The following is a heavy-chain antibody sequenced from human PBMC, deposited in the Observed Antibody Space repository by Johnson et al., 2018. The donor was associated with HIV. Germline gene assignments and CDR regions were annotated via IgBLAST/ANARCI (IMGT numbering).Heavy chain of an antibody. V-gene: IGHV3-74*01. J-gene: IGHJ3*02. Sequence: VLLVESGGGLVQPGGSLRLSCAASGFTFSSYWMHWVRQAPGKGLVWVSRINSDGSSTSYADSVKGRFTISRDNAKNTLYLQMNSLRAEDTAVYYCARKVVVVAAAAGDAFDIWGQGTMVTVSS. CDR2: INSDGSST. D-gene: IGHD2-15*01. CDR3: ARKVVVVAAAAGDAFDI. CDR1: GFTFSSYW.